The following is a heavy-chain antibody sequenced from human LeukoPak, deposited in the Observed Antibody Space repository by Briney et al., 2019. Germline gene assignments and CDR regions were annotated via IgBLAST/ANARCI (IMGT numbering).Heavy chain of an antibody. V-gene: IGHV5-51*01. CDR2: IYPGDSDT. CDR1: GYIFTSYW. D-gene: IGHD2-2*01. Sequence: GESLKISCKVSGYIFTSYWFGWVRQMPGKGLEWMGIIYPGDSDTRYSPSFQGQVTISVDKSISTAYLQWSSLKASDTAMYYCTRKGYALDYWGQGTLVTVSS. J-gene: IGHJ4*02. CDR3: TRKGYALDY.